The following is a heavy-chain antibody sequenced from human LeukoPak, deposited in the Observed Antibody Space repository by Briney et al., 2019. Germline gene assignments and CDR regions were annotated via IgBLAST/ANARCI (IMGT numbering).Heavy chain of an antibody. J-gene: IGHJ5*02. D-gene: IGHD1-20*01. CDR1: GGTLSSYA. Sequence: SVKVSCKASGGTLSSYAISWVRQAPGQGLEWMGGIIPIFGTANYAQKFQGRVTITADESTSTAYMELSSLRSEDTAVYYCARDRGLTGTTGDNWFDPWGQGTLVTVSS. V-gene: IGHV1-69*13. CDR2: IIPIFGTA. CDR3: ARDRGLTGTTGDNWFDP.